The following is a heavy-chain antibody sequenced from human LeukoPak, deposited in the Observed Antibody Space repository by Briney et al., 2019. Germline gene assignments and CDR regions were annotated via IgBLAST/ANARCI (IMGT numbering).Heavy chain of an antibody. CDR1: GFTFSNAW. CDR2: IYIDGRI. J-gene: IGHJ4*02. Sequence: GGSLRLSCAASGFTFSNAWMSWVRQAPGKGLEWVSIIYIDGRINYADSVQGRFTISRDNSKDILYLQMSSLRVEDTAVYYCARGNHRGDYWGQGALVTVSS. CDR3: ARGNHRGDY. V-gene: IGHV3-66*02. D-gene: IGHD4-23*01.